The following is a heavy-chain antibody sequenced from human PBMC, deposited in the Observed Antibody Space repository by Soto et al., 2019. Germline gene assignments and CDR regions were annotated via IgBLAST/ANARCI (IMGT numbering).Heavy chain of an antibody. Sequence: EVQVVESGGGLVQPGGSLRLSCAASGFTFSSYWMSWVRQAPGTGLEWVANIKQDGSEKYYVDSVKGRFTISRDNAKNSLYLQMNSLRAEDTAVYYCARDERYYDSGGSLSRFDYWGQGALVTVSS. V-gene: IGHV3-7*04. D-gene: IGHD3-22*01. CDR1: GFTFSSYW. J-gene: IGHJ4*02. CDR2: IKQDGSEK. CDR3: ARDERYYDSGGSLSRFDY.